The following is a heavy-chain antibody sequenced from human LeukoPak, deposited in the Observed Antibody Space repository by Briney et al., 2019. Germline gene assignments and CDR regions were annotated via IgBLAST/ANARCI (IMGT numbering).Heavy chain of an antibody. CDR2: ISSSGSTI. CDR1: GFTFSSYE. V-gene: IGHV3-48*03. J-gene: IGHJ4*02. D-gene: IGHD6-19*01. Sequence: GALRLSCAASGFTFSSYEMNWVRQAPGKGLEWVSYISSSGSTIYYADSVKGRFTISRDNAKNSLYLQMNSLRAEDTAVYYCARDRGYSSGWFKPHDYWGQGTLVTVSS. CDR3: ARDRGYSSGWFKPHDY.